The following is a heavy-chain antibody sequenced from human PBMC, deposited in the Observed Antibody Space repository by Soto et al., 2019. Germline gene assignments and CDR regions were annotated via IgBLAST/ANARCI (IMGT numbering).Heavy chain of an antibody. Sequence: SETLSLTCAVSGGSISSSNCWSCVRQPPGKGLEWIGEIYHSGSTNYNPSLKSRVTISVDKSKNQFSLKLSSVTAADTAVYYCARIVVVPAANYYYYYGMDVWGQGTTVTVSS. CDR1: GGSISSSNC. CDR3: ARIVVVPAANYYYYYGMDV. J-gene: IGHJ6*02. CDR2: IYHSGST. V-gene: IGHV4-4*02. D-gene: IGHD2-2*01.